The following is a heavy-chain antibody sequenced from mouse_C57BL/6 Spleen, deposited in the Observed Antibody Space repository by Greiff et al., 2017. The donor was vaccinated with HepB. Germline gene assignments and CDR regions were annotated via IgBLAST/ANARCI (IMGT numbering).Heavy chain of an antibody. CDR2: IYPSDSET. CDR1: GYTFTSYW. CDR3: ARGWRGTFDY. J-gene: IGHJ2*01. Sequence: VQLQQPGAELVRPGSSVKLSCKASGYTFTSYWMDWVKQRPGQGLEWIGNIYPSDSETHYNQKFKDKATLTVDKSSSTAYMQLSSLTSEASAVYYCARGWRGTFDYWGQGTTLTVSS. D-gene: IGHD1-1*02. V-gene: IGHV1-61*01.